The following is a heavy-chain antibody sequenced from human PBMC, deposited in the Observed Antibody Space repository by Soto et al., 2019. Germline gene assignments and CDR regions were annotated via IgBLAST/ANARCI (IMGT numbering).Heavy chain of an antibody. CDR2: IWYDGSNK. V-gene: IGHV3-33*01. CDR3: ARDRGLWFGESYYYYYYYMDV. D-gene: IGHD3-10*01. J-gene: IGHJ6*03. Sequence: PGGSLRLSCAASGFTFSSYGMHWVRQAPGKGLDWVAVIWYDGSNKYYADSVKGRFTISRDNSKNTLYLQMNSLRAEDTAVYYCARDRGLWFGESYYYYYYYMDVWGKGTTVTVSS. CDR1: GFTFSSYG.